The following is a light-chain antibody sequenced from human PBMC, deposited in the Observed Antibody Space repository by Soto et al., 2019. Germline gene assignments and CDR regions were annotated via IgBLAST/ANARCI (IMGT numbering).Light chain of an antibody. V-gene: IGLV1-36*01. CDR3: AAWDDSLGSGV. CDR1: SSNIGNNA. CDR2: YDD. Sequence: VLTQPPSVSEAPRQRVTISCSGSSSNIGNNAVNWYQQLPGKAPKLLIYYDDLLPSGVSDRFSGSKSGTSASLAISGLQSEDEADYYCAAWDDSLGSGVFGTGTKVTVL. J-gene: IGLJ1*01.